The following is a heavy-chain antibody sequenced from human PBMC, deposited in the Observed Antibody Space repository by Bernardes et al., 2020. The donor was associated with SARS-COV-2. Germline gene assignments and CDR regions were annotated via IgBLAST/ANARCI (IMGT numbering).Heavy chain of an antibody. J-gene: IGHJ5*02. V-gene: IGHV4-61*02. D-gene: IGHD6-13*01. CDR3: ARSGYSSSWYGWFDP. CDR1: GGSISSGSYY. Sequence: SETLSLTCTVSGGSISSGSYYWSWIRQPAGKGLEWIGRIYTSGSTNYNPSLKSRVTISVDTSKNQFSLKLSSVTAADTAVYYCARSGYSSSWYGWFDPWGQGTLVTVSS. CDR2: IYTSGST.